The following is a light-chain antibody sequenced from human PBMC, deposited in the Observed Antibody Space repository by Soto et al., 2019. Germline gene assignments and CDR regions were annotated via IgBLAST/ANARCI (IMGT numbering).Light chain of an antibody. J-gene: IGKJ1*01. CDR1: QSVSSSY. CDR2: GSS. V-gene: IGKV3-20*01. CDR3: QEYGSPGT. Sequence: EIVLTQSPGTLSLSPGERATLSCRASQSVSSSYLAWYQQKPGQAPRLLIDGSSGRATGIPDRVSRSGAGPDFTLPISGQELDDFAADLFQEYGSPGTSGEGKKVDIK.